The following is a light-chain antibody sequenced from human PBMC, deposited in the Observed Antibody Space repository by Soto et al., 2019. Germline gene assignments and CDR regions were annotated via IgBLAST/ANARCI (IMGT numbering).Light chain of an antibody. CDR3: MQALQTPRT. V-gene: IGKV2-28*01. CDR2: LGS. J-gene: IGKJ2*01. Sequence: DIVMTQSPLSLPVTPGEPASISCRSSQSLLRNNGYVYLDWYLQKPGQSPQLLIYLGSNRASGVSDRFSGSVSGTHFTLKISEVEAEDIGVSYCMQALQTPRTFGQGPELEIK. CDR1: QSLLRNNGYVY.